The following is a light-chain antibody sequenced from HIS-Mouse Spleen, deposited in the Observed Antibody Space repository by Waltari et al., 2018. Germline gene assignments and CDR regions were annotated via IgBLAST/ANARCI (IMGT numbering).Light chain of an antibody. CDR2: WAS. V-gene: IGKV4-1*01. J-gene: IGKJ2*01. CDR3: QQYYSTPYT. Sequence: DIVMTQSPDSLAVSLGERATINCKSSQCVLYSSNNKNYLAWYQQKPGQPPKLLISWASTRESGVPDRFSGSGSGTDFTLTISSLQAEDVAVYYCQQYYSTPYTFGQGTKLEIK. CDR1: QCVLYSSNNKNY.